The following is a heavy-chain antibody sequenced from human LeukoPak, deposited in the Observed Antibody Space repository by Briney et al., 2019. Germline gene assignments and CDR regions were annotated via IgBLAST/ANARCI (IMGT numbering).Heavy chain of an antibody. J-gene: IGHJ4*02. CDR1: GFTFSSYG. V-gene: IGHV3-48*01. Sequence: PGGSLRLSCAASGFTFSSYGMTWVRQAPGKGLEWVSYISSSSSTIYYADSVKGRFTISRDNAKNSLYLQLNSLKTEDTAIYYCATGNGGYYDFWGQGTQVTVSS. CDR3: ATGNGGYYDF. D-gene: IGHD2-15*01. CDR2: ISSSSSTI.